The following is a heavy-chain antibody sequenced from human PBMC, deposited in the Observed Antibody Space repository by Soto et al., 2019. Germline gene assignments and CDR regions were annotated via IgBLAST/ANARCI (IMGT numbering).Heavy chain of an antibody. CDR1: GYTFTSYG. Sequence: ASVKVSCKASGYTFTSYGISCVRQAPGQGLEWMGWISAYNGNTNYAQKLQGRVTMTTDTSTSTAYMELRSLRSDDTAVYYCARDSGLAAPYYYYYGMDVWGQGTTVTVSS. CDR2: ISAYNGNT. D-gene: IGHD6-13*01. J-gene: IGHJ6*02. CDR3: ARDSGLAAPYYYYYGMDV. V-gene: IGHV1-18*04.